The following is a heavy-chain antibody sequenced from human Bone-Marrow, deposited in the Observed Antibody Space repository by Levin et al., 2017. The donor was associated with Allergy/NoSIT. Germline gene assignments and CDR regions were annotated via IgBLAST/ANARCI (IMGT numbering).Heavy chain of an antibody. J-gene: IGHJ4*02. CDR2: TYYSGTS. D-gene: IGHD2-15*01. CDR3: VDLAYCSGGTCRQDY. V-gene: IGHV4-39*01. CDR1: GGSISSSYHY. Sequence: SETLSLTCSVSGGSISSSYHYWAWIRQAPGTGLEWIGNTYYSGTSYYNPSLKGRVTISEDTSKNQFSLTLTSVTAADTAVYYCVDLAYCSGGTCRQDYWGLGTLVTVSS.